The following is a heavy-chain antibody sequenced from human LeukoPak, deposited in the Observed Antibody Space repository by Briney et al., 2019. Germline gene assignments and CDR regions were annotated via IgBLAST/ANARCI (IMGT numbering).Heavy chain of an antibody. CDR3: AGSSWIPYNWSDP. J-gene: IGHJ5*02. CDR1: DVSISNYY. D-gene: IGHD5-18*01. Sequence: SETLSLTCTVSDVSISNYYWSWIRQPPGKALEWIGYIYYSGSTSYNPSLKSRVTISVDTSKNQFSLNLSSVTAADTAVYYCAGSSWIPYNWSDPWGQGTLVTVSS. V-gene: IGHV4-59*01. CDR2: IYYSGST.